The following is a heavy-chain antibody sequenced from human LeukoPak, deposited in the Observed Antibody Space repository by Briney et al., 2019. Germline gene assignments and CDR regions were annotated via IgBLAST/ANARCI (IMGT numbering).Heavy chain of an antibody. CDR3: ARGRSAGWASAYYFDY. CDR1: GGSISSGGYY. CDR2: IYYSGST. Sequence: SQTLSLTCTVSGGSISSGGYYWSWIRQHPGKGLEWIGYIYYSGSTYYNPSLKSRVTISVDTSKNQFSLKLSSVTAADTAVYYCARGRSAGWASAYYFDYWGQGTLVTVSS. D-gene: IGHD6-25*01. J-gene: IGHJ4*02. V-gene: IGHV4-31*03.